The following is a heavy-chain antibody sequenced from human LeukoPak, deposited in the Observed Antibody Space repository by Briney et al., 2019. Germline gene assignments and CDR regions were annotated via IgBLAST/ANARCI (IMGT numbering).Heavy chain of an antibody. CDR3: ARGVDFWSGSPYFDF. Sequence: GESLKISCKASGYSFNSYYIGWERQMPGKGLEWMGMIYPGDPETRYSPSFQGHVTISLDRSITTAYLRFNNLRASDTAMYYCARGVDFWSGSPYFDFWGQGTLVTVSS. CDR1: GYSFNSYY. J-gene: IGHJ4*02. V-gene: IGHV5-51*01. CDR2: IYPGDPET. D-gene: IGHD3-3*01.